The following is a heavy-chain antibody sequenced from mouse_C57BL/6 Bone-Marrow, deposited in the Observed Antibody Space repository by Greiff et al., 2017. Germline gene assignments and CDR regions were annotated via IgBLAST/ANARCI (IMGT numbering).Heavy chain of an antibody. CDR1: GYTFTSSW. J-gene: IGHJ4*01. V-gene: IGHV1-55*01. D-gene: IGHD1-1*01. CDR2: IYPGSGST. CDR3: ARPYGTLYYYAMDY. Sequence: QVQLQQPGAELVKPGASVKLSCKASGYTFTSSWITWVKQRPGQGLEGIGDIYPGSGSTNYNEKFKSKATLTVDTSSSTAYMQLSSLTSEDSAVYYCARPYGTLYYYAMDYWGQGTSVTVSS.